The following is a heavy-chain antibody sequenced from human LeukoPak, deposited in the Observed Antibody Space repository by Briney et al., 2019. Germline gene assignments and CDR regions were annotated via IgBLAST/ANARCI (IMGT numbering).Heavy chain of an antibody. Sequence: GGSLRLSCAASGFTFSNFAISWVRQAPGKGLEWVPTISGSGGSTYYADSVKGRFTVSRHNSKNTLYMEMNSLRADDMAVYYCAKAPGTMVAVEWYFDLWGRGTLVTVSS. D-gene: IGHD4/OR15-4a*01. CDR1: GFTFSNFA. CDR2: ISGSGGST. V-gene: IGHV3-23*01. CDR3: AKAPGTMVAVEWYFDL. J-gene: IGHJ2*01.